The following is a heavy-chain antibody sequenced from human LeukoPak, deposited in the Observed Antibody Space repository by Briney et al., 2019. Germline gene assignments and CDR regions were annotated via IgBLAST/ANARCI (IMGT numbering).Heavy chain of an antibody. CDR3: ARAVRRIGQIVVVPAAIGY. D-gene: IGHD2-2*02. Sequence: ASVKVSCKASGYTFTGYYMHWVRQAPGQELEWMGWINPNSGGTNYAQKFQGRVTMTRDTSISTAYMELSRLRSDDTAVYYCARAVRRIGQIVVVPAAIGYWGQGTLVTVSS. CDR1: GYTFTGYY. J-gene: IGHJ4*02. V-gene: IGHV1-2*02. CDR2: INPNSGGT.